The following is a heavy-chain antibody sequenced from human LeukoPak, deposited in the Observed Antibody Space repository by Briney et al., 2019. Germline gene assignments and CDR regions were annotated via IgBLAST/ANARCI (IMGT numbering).Heavy chain of an antibody. CDR3: ASEPYGDYGPKNYYYMDV. V-gene: IGHV3-11*04. CDR1: GLTFRDYT. Sequence: PRGSLRLSRAPSGLTFRDYTMSSSCPALREKVRWASYIRSSGSTIYYADSAKVRFTISRDNAKSSLYLQMNSLRAEDTAVYYCASEPYGDYGPKNYYYMDVWGKGTTVTVSS. J-gene: IGHJ6*03. CDR2: IRSSGSTI. D-gene: IGHD4-17*01.